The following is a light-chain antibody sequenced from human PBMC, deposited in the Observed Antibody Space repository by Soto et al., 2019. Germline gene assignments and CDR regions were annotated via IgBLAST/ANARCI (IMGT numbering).Light chain of an antibody. J-gene: IGKJ5*01. V-gene: IGKV3-15*01. CDR3: QQYHQWPIT. CDR2: AAS. Sequence: EIVLTQSQATQSVSPGETATLSCRASQSLYTNLAWYQQKPGQTPRVLIYAASTRATGIPGRFTGIGSGTEFTLTISSLQSEDFAVYYCQQYHQWPITFGQGTRLEIK. CDR1: QSLYTN.